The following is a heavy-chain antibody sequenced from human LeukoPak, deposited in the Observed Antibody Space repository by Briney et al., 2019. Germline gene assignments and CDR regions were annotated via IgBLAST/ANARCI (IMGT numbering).Heavy chain of an antibody. Sequence: SETLSLTCTVSGGSISSYYWSWIRQPPEKGLEWIGYIYYSGSTNYNPSLKSRVTISVDTSKNQFSLKLSSVTAADTAVYYCAREAYGSGGGFDYWGQGTLVTVSS. CDR3: AREAYGSGGGFDY. D-gene: IGHD3-10*01. CDR2: IYYSGST. J-gene: IGHJ4*02. CDR1: GGSISSYY. V-gene: IGHV4-59*01.